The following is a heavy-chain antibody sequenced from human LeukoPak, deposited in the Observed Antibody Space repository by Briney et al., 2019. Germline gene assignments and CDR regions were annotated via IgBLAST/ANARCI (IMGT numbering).Heavy chain of an antibody. V-gene: IGHV3-30-3*01. CDR1: GFTFSSYA. J-gene: IGHJ4*02. Sequence: PGRSLRLSCAASGFTFSSYAMHWVRQAPGKGLEWVALISYDGSNKYYADSVKGRFTISRDNSKNTLYLQMNSLRADDTAVYYCARDDVGGAVDYWGQGTPVTVSS. CDR2: ISYDGSNK. D-gene: IGHD1-26*01. CDR3: ARDDVGGAVDY.